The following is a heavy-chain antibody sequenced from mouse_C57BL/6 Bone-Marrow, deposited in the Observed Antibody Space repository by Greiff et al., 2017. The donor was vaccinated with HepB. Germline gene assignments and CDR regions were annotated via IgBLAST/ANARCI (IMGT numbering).Heavy chain of an antibody. D-gene: IGHD2-4*01. CDR3: ARYPEIYYDYDVLLWFAY. V-gene: IGHV1-82*01. CDR1: GYAFSSSW. Sequence: QVQLKESGPELVKPGASVKISCKASGYAFSSSWMNWVKQRPGKGLEWIGRIYPGDGDTNYNGKFKGKATLTADKSSSTAYMQLSSLTSEDSAVYFCARYPEIYYDYDVLLWFAYWGQGTLVTVSA. CDR2: IYPGDGDT. J-gene: IGHJ3*01.